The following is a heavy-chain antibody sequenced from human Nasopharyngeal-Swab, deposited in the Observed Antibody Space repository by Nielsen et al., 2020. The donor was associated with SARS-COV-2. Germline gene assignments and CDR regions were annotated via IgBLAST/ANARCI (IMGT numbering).Heavy chain of an antibody. J-gene: IGHJ3*02. CDR1: GFTFSSYW. V-gene: IGHV3-74*01. CDR3: AKEGSAAGNAFDI. CDR2: INSDGSST. Sequence: GGSLRLSCAASGFTFSSYWMHWVRQAPGKGLVWVSRINSDGSSTSYADSVKGRFTTSRDNSKNTLYLQMNSLRAEDTAVYYCAKEGSAAGNAFDIWGQGTMVTVSS. D-gene: IGHD6-13*01.